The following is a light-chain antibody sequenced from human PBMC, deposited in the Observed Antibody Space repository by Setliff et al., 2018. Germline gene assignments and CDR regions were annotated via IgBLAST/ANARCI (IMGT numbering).Light chain of an antibody. Sequence: QSALTQPPSASGSPGQSVTISCTGTSNDVSGYNYVSWYQQHPGKAPQLMIYDVSKRPSGVPDRFSGSKSGNTASLTVSGPQAEDEADYYCSSYAGSNHFVFGTGTKV. CDR3: SSYAGSNHFV. CDR1: SNDVSGYNY. J-gene: IGLJ1*01. CDR2: DVS. V-gene: IGLV2-8*01.